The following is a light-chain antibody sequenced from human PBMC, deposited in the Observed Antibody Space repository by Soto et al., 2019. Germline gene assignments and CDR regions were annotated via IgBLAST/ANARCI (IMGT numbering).Light chain of an antibody. J-gene: IGLJ2*01. V-gene: IGLV1-51*01. Sequence: QSELTQPPSVSAAPGQKVTISCSGSSSNIGNNYVSWYQQLPGTAPKLLIHDNNKRPSGIPDRFSGSKSGTSATLGITGLQTGDEADYYCGTWDSSLSAVVFGGGTKVTVL. CDR3: GTWDSSLSAVV. CDR2: DNN. CDR1: SSNIGNNY.